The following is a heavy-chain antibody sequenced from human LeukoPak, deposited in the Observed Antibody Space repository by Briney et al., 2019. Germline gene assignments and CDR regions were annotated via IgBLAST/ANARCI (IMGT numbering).Heavy chain of an antibody. V-gene: IGHV5-51*01. CDR2: IYPGDSDT. D-gene: IGHD2-15*01. Sequence: GESLKISCKGSGHSFTSYWIGWVRQMPGKGLEWMGIIYPGDSDTRYSPSFQGQVTISADKSISTAYLQWSSLKASDTAMYYCVLADCSGGSCYSPVDPWGQGTLVTVSS. CDR1: GHSFTSYW. CDR3: VLADCSGGSCYSPVDP. J-gene: IGHJ5*02.